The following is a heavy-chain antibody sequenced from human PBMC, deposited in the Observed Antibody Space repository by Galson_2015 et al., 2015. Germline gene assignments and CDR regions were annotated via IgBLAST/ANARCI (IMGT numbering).Heavy chain of an antibody. J-gene: IGHJ3*02. Sequence: SVKVSCKASGYTFTSYYIHWVRQAPGQGLEWMGLINPSGGTTTYAQEFQGRVTMTRDTSTSTVYMELSSLRSEDTAVYYCARGVYVASDIWGQGTMVTVSS. CDR2: INPSGGTT. D-gene: IGHD5/OR15-5a*01. V-gene: IGHV1-46*01. CDR1: GYTFTSYY. CDR3: ARGVYVASDI.